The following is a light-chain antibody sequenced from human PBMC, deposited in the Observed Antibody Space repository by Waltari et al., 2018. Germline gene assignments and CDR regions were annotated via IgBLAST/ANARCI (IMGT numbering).Light chain of an antibody. CDR3: QQYGSSPLLT. CDR1: QSVSSSY. Sequence: EIVLTQSPGTLSLSPGERATLSCRASQSVSSSYLAWYQQTPGQAPRLLIYGAYSRATGIPDRFSGSGSGTDFTLTISRLEPEDFAVYYCQQYGSSPLLTFGGGTKVEIK. CDR2: GAY. J-gene: IGKJ4*01. V-gene: IGKV3-20*01.